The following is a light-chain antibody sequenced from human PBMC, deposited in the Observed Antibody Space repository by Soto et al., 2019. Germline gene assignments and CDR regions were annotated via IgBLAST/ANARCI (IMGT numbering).Light chain of an antibody. V-gene: IGKV1-5*03. CDR3: QQYNSYSTCT. Sequence: DIQMTQSPSTLSASVGDRVTITCRASQRISSWLAWYQQKPGKAPKLLIYKASSLESGVPSRFSGSGSGTEFTLTISSMQPDEFAPYSCQQYNSYSTCTFGQGTKVEI. CDR2: KAS. J-gene: IGKJ1*01. CDR1: QRISSW.